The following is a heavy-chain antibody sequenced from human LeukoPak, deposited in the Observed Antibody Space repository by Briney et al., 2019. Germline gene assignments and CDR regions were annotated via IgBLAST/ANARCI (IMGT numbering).Heavy chain of an antibody. Sequence: PSEILSLTCTVSGGSISSSTYYWGWIRRPPGKGLEWIGSIYYSGSTYYNPSLKSRVTVSVDTSKNQFSLKLSSVTAADTAVYYCVRGSTLRHYQYWGQGTLVTVSS. J-gene: IGHJ4*02. CDR3: VRGSTLRHYQY. D-gene: IGHD3-16*01. V-gene: IGHV4-39*01. CDR1: GGSISSSTYY. CDR2: IYYSGST.